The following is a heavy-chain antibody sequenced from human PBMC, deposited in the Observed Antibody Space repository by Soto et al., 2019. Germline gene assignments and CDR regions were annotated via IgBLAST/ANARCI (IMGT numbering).Heavy chain of an antibody. CDR2: ISGSGGST. Sequence: EVQLLESGGGLVQPGGSLRLSCAASGFTFSSYAMSWVRQAPGEGLEWVSAISGSGGSTYYADSVKGRFTISRDNSKNTLYMQMNSLRAEDTAVYYCAKDLEYSSSSGLDYWGQGTLVTVSS. J-gene: IGHJ4*02. D-gene: IGHD6-6*01. CDR1: GFTFSSYA. V-gene: IGHV3-23*01. CDR3: AKDLEYSSSSGLDY.